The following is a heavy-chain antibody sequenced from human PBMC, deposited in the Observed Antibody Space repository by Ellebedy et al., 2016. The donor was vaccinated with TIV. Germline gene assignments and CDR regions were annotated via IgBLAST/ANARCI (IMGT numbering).Heavy chain of an antibody. Sequence: ASVKVSCKASGYTFIDYVIQWVRQAPGQGLEWMGWINPASGGTKIVQKFQGRVTMTRDTSISTAYMELSRLTSDDTGVYYCAREGCSGGLCYWFDPWGQGTLVTVSS. CDR2: INPASGGT. CDR1: GYTFIDYV. D-gene: IGHD2-15*01. V-gene: IGHV1-2*02. J-gene: IGHJ5*02. CDR3: AREGCSGGLCYWFDP.